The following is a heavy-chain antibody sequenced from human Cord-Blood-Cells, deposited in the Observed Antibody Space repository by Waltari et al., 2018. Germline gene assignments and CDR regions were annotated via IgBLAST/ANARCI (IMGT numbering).Heavy chain of an antibody. J-gene: IGHJ5*02. V-gene: IGHV1-69*01. CDR2: IIPILGTA. CDR1: GGTFSSYS. D-gene: IGHD6-6*01. CDR3: ARFMNEYSSASWFDP. Sequence: QVQLVQSGAEEKKPGSSVKVSCKASGGTFSSYSISWVRPAPGQGLEWMGGIIPILGTANYAQKCQGRVTITADESTSTTYMELSSLRSEDTAVYYCARFMNEYSSASWFDPWGQGTLVTVSS.